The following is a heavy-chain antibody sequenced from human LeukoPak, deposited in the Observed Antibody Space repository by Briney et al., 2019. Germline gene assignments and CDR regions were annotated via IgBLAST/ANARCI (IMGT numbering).Heavy chain of an antibody. CDR2: ISSSSSYI. CDR3: ASSTQYYYDSSGYFRDLYYFDY. V-gene: IGHV3-21*01. Sequence: GGSLRLSCAASGFTFGSYAMNWVRQAPGKGLEWVSSISSSSSYIYYADSVKGRFTISRDNAKNSLYLQMNSLRAEDTAVYYCASSTQYYYDSSGYFRDLYYFDYWGQGTLVTVSS. J-gene: IGHJ4*02. D-gene: IGHD3-22*01. CDR1: GFTFGSYA.